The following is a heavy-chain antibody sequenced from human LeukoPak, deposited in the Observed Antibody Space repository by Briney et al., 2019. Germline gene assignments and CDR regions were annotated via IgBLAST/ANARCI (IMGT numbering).Heavy chain of an antibody. D-gene: IGHD5-12*01. CDR3: ARGGWLRFSVDY. CDR1: GGSFSGYY. CDR2: INHSGST. Sequence: SETLSLTCAVYGGSFSGYYWSWIRQPPGKGLEWIGEINHSGSTNYNPSLKSRVTISVDTSKNQFSLKLSSVTAADTAVYYCARGGWLRFSVDYWGQGTLVTVSS. J-gene: IGHJ4*02. V-gene: IGHV4-34*01.